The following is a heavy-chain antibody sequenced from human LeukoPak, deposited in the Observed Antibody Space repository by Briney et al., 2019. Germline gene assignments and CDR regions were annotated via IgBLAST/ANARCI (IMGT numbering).Heavy chain of an antibody. Sequence: ASVKVSCKASGYTLIDYYIHWVQQAPGKGLEWVGRVDPEDGETKYAEKFQGRVTIFADTSTDTAYMEVSSLTYDDTAVYYCATIPTTMISCWGQGTLVTVSS. CDR1: GYTLIDYY. CDR2: VDPEDGET. CDR3: ATIPTTMISC. D-gene: IGHD3-22*01. J-gene: IGHJ4*02. V-gene: IGHV1-69-2*01.